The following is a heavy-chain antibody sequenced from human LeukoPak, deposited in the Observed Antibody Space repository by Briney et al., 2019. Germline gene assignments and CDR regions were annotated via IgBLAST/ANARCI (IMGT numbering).Heavy chain of an antibody. D-gene: IGHD3-10*01. CDR3: ARLSKFGSGTYYPDV. CDR2: IHYSGST. V-gene: IGHV4-59*08. J-gene: IGHJ6*02. CDR1: GGSLSSYY. Sequence: SETLSLTCTVSGGSLSSYYWSWIRQPPGKGLEWIGYIHYSGSTNYNPSLKSRVTISVDTSKNQFSLKLSSVTATDTAVYYCARLSKFGSGTYYPDVWGQGTTVTVSS.